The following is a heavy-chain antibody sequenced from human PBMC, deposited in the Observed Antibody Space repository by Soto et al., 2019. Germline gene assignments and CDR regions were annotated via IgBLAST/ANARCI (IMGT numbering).Heavy chain of an antibody. Sequence: GGSLRLSCAASGFTFSSYCMHWVRQAPGKGLEWVAVIWYDGSNKYYADPVKGRFTLSRPKSKLTLYLQLNSLRAEDTAVYYCARGADSPSCFDYWGQGTLVNVSS. CDR1: GFTFSSYC. CDR2: IWYDGSNK. V-gene: IGHV3-33*01. CDR3: ARGADSPSCFDY. D-gene: IGHD2-2*01. J-gene: IGHJ4*02.